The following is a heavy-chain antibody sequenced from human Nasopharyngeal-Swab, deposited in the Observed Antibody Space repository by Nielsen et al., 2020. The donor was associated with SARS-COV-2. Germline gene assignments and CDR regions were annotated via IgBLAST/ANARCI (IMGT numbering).Heavy chain of an antibody. Sequence: LRLSCTVSGGSISSSSYYWGWIRQPPGKGLEWIGSIYYSGSTYYNPSLKSRVTISVDTSKNQFSLKLSSVTAADTAMYYCARDLTTYCSGGSCYPDNWFDPWGQGTLVTVSS. D-gene: IGHD2-15*01. J-gene: IGHJ5*02. V-gene: IGHV4-39*07. CDR3: ARDLTTYCSGGSCYPDNWFDP. CDR2: IYYSGST. CDR1: GGSISSSSYY.